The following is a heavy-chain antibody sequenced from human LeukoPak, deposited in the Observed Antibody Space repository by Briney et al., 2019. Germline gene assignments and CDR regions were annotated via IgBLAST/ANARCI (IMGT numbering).Heavy chain of an antibody. V-gene: IGHV3-23*01. CDR2: ISGSDGST. Sequence: GGSLRLSCAASGFTFSNYAMSWVRQAPGKGLEWVSGISGSDGSTYYADSVKGRFTISRENSKNTLYLQMNSLRAEDTAVYYCAKGSVAGAGLVHYYYMDVWGKGTTVTVSS. D-gene: IGHD6-19*01. CDR1: GFTFSNYA. J-gene: IGHJ6*03. CDR3: AKGSVAGAGLVHYYYMDV.